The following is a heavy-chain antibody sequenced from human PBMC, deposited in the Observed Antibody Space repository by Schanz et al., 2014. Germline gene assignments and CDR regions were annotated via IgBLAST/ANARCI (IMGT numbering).Heavy chain of an antibody. CDR2: ISGGGGTT. CDR1: GFTFSSYA. V-gene: IGHV3-23*04. Sequence: EVQLVESGGGLVQPGGSLRLSCAASGFTFSSYAISWVRQAPGKGLEWVSAISGGGGTTYYADSVKGRFTISRDNSKNTLYLQMNTLRAEDTAVYYCARKMKLGVYGGKGHDSLDIWGQGTMVTVSS. CDR3: ARKMKLGVYGGKGHDSLDI. J-gene: IGHJ3*02. D-gene: IGHD4-17*01.